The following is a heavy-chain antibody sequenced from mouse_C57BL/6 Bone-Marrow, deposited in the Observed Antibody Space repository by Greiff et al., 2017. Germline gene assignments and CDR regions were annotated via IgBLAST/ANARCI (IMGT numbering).Heavy chain of an antibody. D-gene: IGHD2-12*01. CDR3: AILYPIDY. Sequence: VQLQESGAELVRPGASVKLSCKASGYTFTDYYINWVKQRPGQGLEWIARIYPGSGNTYYNEKFKGKATLTAEKSSSTAYMQLSSLTSEDSAVYFCAILYPIDYWGQGTTLTVSS. J-gene: IGHJ2*01. CDR2: IYPGSGNT. V-gene: IGHV1-76*01. CDR1: GYTFTDYY.